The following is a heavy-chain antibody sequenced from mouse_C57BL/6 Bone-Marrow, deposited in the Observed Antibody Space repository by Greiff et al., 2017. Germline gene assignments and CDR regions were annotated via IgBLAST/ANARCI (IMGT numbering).Heavy chain of an antibody. V-gene: IGHV5-4*01. CDR2: ISDGGSYT. CDR3: ARDPYGSSYYYAMDY. CDR1: GFTFSSYA. Sequence: DVHLVESGGGLVKPGGSLKLSCAASGFTFSSYAMSWVRQTPEKRLEWVATISDGGSYTYYPDNVKGRFTISRDNAKNNLYLQMSHLKSEDTAMYYCARDPYGSSYYYAMDYWGQGTSVTVSS. D-gene: IGHD1-1*01. J-gene: IGHJ4*01.